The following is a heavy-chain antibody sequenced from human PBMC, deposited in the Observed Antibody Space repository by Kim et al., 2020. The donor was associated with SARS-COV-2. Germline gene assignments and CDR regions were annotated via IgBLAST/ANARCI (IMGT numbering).Heavy chain of an antibody. CDR2: ISYDGSNK. CDR3: ARAQYGSGSLFPVTPWPMDV. CDR1: GFTFSSYA. D-gene: IGHD3-10*01. V-gene: IGHV3-30*04. J-gene: IGHJ6*02. Sequence: GGSLRLSCAASGFTFSSYAMHWVRQAPGKGLEWVAVISYDGSNKYYADSVKGRFTISRDNSKNTLYLQMNSLRAEDTAVYYCARAQYGSGSLFPVTPWPMDVWGQGTTVTVSS.